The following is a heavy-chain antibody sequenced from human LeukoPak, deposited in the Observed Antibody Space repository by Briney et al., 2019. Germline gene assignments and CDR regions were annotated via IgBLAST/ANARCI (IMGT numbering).Heavy chain of an antibody. J-gene: IGHJ3*02. Sequence: PSQTLSLTCTVSGGSVSSDYYWSWIRQPPGKGLGWIGYIYYSGSTYYNPSLKSRVTISVDTSKNQFSLKLSSVTAADTAVYYCASQDSSSIDAFDIWGQGTKVTVSS. CDR1: GGSVSSDYY. CDR3: ASQDSSSIDAFDI. D-gene: IGHD6-13*01. CDR2: IYYSGST. V-gene: IGHV4-30-4*01.